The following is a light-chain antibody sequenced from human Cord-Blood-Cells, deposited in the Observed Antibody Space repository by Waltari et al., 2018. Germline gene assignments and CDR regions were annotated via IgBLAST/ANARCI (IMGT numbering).Light chain of an antibody. CDR3: LLSYSGARPYV. CDR1: TGPVTNGHY. V-gene: IGLV7-46*01. Sequence: QAVVTQEPSLTVSPEGTVPPTCGSITGPVTNGHYPSWFQQKPGQAPRTLIYDTSNKHSWTPARFSGSLLGGKAALTLSGAQPEDEAEYYCLLSYSGARPYVFGTGTKVTIL. CDR2: DTS. J-gene: IGLJ1*01.